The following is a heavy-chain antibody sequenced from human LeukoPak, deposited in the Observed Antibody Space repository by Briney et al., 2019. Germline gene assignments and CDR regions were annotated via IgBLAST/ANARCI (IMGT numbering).Heavy chain of an antibody. CDR1: GGTFSSYA. CDR3: ARPQPYSSGNNWCDP. D-gene: IGHD6-25*01. J-gene: IGHJ5*02. CDR2: IIPIFGIA. V-gene: IGHV1-69*04. Sequence: ASVKVSCKASGGTFSSYAISWVRQAPGQGLEWMGRIIPIFGIANYAQKFQGRVTITADKSTSTAYMELSSLRSEDTAVYYCARPQPYSSGNNWCDPWGRGTVVSVFS.